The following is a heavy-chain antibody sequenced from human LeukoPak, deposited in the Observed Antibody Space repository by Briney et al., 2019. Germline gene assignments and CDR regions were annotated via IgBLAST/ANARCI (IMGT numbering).Heavy chain of an antibody. V-gene: IGHV1-8*01. CDR1: GYTFTSYD. D-gene: IGHD3-10*01. J-gene: IGHJ5*02. CDR3: AREGFDWFDP. CDR2: MNPNSGKT. Sequence: GSLKLSCTASGYTFTSYDINWVRQATGQGLEWMGWMNPNSGKTGYAQKFQGRVTMTRNTSISTAYMELSSLRSEDTAVYYCAREGFDWFDPWGQGTLVTVSS.